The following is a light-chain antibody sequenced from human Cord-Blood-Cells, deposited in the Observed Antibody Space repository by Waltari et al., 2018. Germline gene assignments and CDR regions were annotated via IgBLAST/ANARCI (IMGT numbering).Light chain of an antibody. V-gene: IGLV3-1*01. CDR2: QDS. J-gene: IGLJ2*01. Sequence: SYELTQPPSVSVSPGQTASITCSGDKLGDKYACWYQQKPGQSPVLVIYQDSKRPSGIPERFSCSNSGNTATLTISGTQAMDEADDCCQAWDSSTVVFGGGTKLTVL. CDR3: QAWDSSTVV. CDR1: KLGDKY.